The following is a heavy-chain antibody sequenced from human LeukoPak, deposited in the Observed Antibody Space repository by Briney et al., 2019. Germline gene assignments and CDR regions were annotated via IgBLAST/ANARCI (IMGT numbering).Heavy chain of an antibody. CDR3: ASNDYYDSSGYYYDDAFDI. J-gene: IGHJ3*02. CDR1: GFTFSNCG. Sequence: GGSLRLSCAASGFTFSNCGMHWVRQAPGKGLEWVAFIHYDGSNTYYADSVKGRFTISRDNSKNTLYLQMNSLRAEDTAVYYCASNDYYDSSGYYYDDAFDIWGQGTMVTVSS. V-gene: IGHV3-30*02. CDR2: IHYDGSNT. D-gene: IGHD3-22*01.